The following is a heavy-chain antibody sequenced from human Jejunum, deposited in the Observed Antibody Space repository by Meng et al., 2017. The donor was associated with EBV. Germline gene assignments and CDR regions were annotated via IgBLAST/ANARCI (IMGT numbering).Heavy chain of an antibody. D-gene: IGHD3-3*01. Sequence: QVHVGQSGAEGKKPGASVKVSCKVSGYSLTELSMHWVRQAPGKGLEWMGGFDPEDGETIYAQKFQGRVTMTEDTSTDTAYMELSSLRSEDTAVYYCATAHGFTIFGVAYYFDYWGQGTLVTVSS. V-gene: IGHV1-24*01. CDR2: FDPEDGET. J-gene: IGHJ4*02. CDR1: GYSLTELS. CDR3: ATAHGFTIFGVAYYFDY.